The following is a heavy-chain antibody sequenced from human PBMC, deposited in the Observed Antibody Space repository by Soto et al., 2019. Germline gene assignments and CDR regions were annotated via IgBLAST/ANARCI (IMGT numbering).Heavy chain of an antibody. V-gene: IGHV3-30-3*01. J-gene: IGHJ3*02. CDR2: ISYDGSNK. CDR3: ARDHMDYYDSISSWNAFDI. D-gene: IGHD3-22*01. Sequence: GGSLRLSCAASGFTFSSYAMHWVRQAPGKGLEWVAVISYDGSNKYYADSVKGRFTISRDNSKNTLYLQMNSLRAEDTAVYYCARDHMDYYDSISSWNAFDIWGQGTMVTVSS. CDR1: GFTFSSYA.